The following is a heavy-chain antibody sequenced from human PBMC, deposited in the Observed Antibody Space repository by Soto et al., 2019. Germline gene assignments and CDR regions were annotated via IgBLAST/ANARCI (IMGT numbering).Heavy chain of an antibody. D-gene: IGHD3-22*01. CDR2: ISSSSSTI. J-gene: IGHJ4*02. Sequence: EVQLVESGGGLVQPGGSLRLSCAASGFTFSSYSMNWVRQAPGKGLEWVSYISSSSSTIYYADSEKGRFTISRDNAKNSLYLQMNSLRAEDTAVYYCAPHSGYYDYWGQGTLVTVSS. CDR3: APHSGYYDY. V-gene: IGHV3-48*01. CDR1: GFTFSSYS.